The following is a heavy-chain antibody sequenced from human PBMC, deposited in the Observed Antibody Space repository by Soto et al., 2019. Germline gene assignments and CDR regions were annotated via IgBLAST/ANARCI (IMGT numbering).Heavy chain of an antibody. CDR1: GYSFTDYH. CDR2: INPKSGGT. Sequence: ASVKVSCKASGYSFTDYHIHWVRQAPGQGLEWLGRINPKSGGTSTAQKFQGWVTMTTDTSISTASMELTRLTSDDTAIYYCARGDSTDCSNGVCSFFYNHDMDVWGRGTTVTVSS. D-gene: IGHD2-8*01. CDR3: ARGDSTDCSNGVCSFFYNHDMDV. J-gene: IGHJ6*02. V-gene: IGHV1-2*04.